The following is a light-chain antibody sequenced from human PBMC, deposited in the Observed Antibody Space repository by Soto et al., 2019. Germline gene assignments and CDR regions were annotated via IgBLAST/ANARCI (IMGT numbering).Light chain of an antibody. J-gene: IGLJ1*01. Sequence: QYALTQPRSVSGSPGQSVTISCTGTSSDVGGYNYVSWYQQHPGKAPKLMIYDVSKRPSGVPDRFSGSKSGNTASLTISGLQAEDEADYYCCSYAGSDVFGTGTKVTVL. CDR1: SSDVGGYNY. CDR3: CSYAGSDV. CDR2: DVS. V-gene: IGLV2-11*01.